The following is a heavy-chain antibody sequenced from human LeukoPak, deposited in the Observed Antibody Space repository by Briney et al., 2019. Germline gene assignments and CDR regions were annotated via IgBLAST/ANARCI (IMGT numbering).Heavy chain of an antibody. CDR1: GFTFSSYA. CDR3: AKDGGYSSSSSYFDY. Sequence: AGGSLRLSCAASGFTFSSYAMSWVRQAPGKWLEWVSAISGSGGSTYYADSVKGRFTISRDNSKNTLYLQMNSLRAEDTAVYYCAKDGGYSSSSSYFDYWGQGTLVTVSS. J-gene: IGHJ4*02. D-gene: IGHD6-6*01. V-gene: IGHV3-23*01. CDR2: ISGSGGST.